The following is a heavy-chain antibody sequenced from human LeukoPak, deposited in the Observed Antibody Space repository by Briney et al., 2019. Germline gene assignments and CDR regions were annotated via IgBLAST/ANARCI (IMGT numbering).Heavy chain of an antibody. Sequence: HPGGSLRLSCSASGFTFSSYAMHWVRQAPGKGLEYVSAISSNGGSTYYADSVKGRFTISRDNSKNMVYLQMNSLRADDTAVYYCAKTAVVITFRFDDWGQGALVTVSS. V-gene: IGHV3-64*04. CDR2: ISSNGGST. CDR3: AKTAVVITFRFDD. D-gene: IGHD4/OR15-4a*01. J-gene: IGHJ4*02. CDR1: GFTFSSYA.